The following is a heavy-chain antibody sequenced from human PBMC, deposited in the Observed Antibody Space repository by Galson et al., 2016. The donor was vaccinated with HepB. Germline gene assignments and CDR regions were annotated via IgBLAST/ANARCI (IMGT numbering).Heavy chain of an antibody. V-gene: IGHV3-9*01. CDR3: ARSSTDCISTGCYAGATDY. Sequence: SLRLPCAASGFVFDDYAMHWVRPVSGRGLEWVSGVTWNSENIGYADSVKGRFTISRDNAKNSLYLQMNSLRAEDTAVYYCARSSTDCISTGCYAGATDYWGRGTLVTVSS. D-gene: IGHD2-2*01. CDR1: GFVFDDYA. J-gene: IGHJ4*02. CDR2: VTWNSENI.